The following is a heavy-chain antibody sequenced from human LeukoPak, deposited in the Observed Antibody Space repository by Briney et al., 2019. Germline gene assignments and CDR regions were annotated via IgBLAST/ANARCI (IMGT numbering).Heavy chain of an antibody. CDR2: IYPGDSDT. D-gene: IGHD3-16*01. CDR3: AKNTGEGNYFDH. Sequence: GESLKISCKGSGYSFTRYWIGWVRPTPGKGLEWMGIIYPGDSDTRYSPSFQGQVTISADKSISTAYLQWRSLKASDSAIYYCAKNTGEGNYFDHWGQGTLVTVSS. CDR1: GYSFTRYW. V-gene: IGHV5-51*01. J-gene: IGHJ4*02.